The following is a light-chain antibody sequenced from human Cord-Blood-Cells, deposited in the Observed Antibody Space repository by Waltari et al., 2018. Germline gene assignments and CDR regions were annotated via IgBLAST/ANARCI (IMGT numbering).Light chain of an antibody. Sequence: ETVLTQSPGTLSFSPGERATLSCSASQSVSSSYLAWYQQKPGQTPRLLIDGASSRAAGIPDRFRGSGSGTDFTLTISRLEPEDVAVYYCQQYSSSPTFGHGTKLEIK. J-gene: IGKJ2*01. CDR3: QQYSSSPT. V-gene: IGKV3-20*01. CDR1: QSVSSSY. CDR2: GAS.